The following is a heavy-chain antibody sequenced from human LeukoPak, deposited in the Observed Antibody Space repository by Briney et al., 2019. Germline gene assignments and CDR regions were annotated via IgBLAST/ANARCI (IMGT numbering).Heavy chain of an antibody. CDR1: VYTFTTHG. CDR3: ARDGYFDL. CDR2: ISAHNGNT. V-gene: IGHV1-18*01. J-gene: IGHJ2*01. Sequence: ASVTVSYKASVYTFTTHGIAWVRQAPGKALEWMGWISAHNGNTNYAQSLQGRVTMTTDTSTNTAYMELRRLRSDDTAVYYCARDGYFDLWGRGTLVTVSS.